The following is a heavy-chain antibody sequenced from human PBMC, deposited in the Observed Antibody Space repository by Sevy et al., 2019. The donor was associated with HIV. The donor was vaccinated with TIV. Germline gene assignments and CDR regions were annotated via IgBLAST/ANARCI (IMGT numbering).Heavy chain of an antibody. CDR1: GYSFTSYW. D-gene: IGHD2-2*01. J-gene: IGHJ6*02. CDR2: IYPGDSDT. CDR3: ARWGGYCSSTSCYIGSYYGMDV. V-gene: IGHV5-51*01. Sequence: GESLKISCKGSGYSFTSYWIGWVRQMPGKGLEWMGMIYPGDSDTRYSPSFQGQVTISADKSISTAYLQWSSLKASDTAMYYCARWGGYCSSTSCYIGSYYGMDVWGQGTTVTVSS.